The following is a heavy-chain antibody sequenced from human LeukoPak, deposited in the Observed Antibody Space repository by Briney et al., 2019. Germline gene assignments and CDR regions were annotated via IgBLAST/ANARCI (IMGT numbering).Heavy chain of an antibody. Sequence: VGTLRLSSAPSVFALSSYGMNTVRQAPGTRLECLAVLRYDGSNKYSADSVNGRFTISRDNSKNSLYLKMNSLRAEDTAVYYCAKDASGTAAGTGYAFVYWGQGTLVTVSS. CDR1: VFALSSYG. D-gene: IGHD6-13*01. V-gene: IGHV3-30*02. CDR3: AKDASGTAAGTGYAFVY. CDR2: LRYDGSNK. J-gene: IGHJ4*02.